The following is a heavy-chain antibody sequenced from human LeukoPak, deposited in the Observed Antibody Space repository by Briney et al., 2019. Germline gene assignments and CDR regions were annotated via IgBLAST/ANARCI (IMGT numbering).Heavy chain of an antibody. Sequence: SVKVSCKASGGTFSSYAISWVRQAPGQGLEWMGGIIPIFGTANYAQKFQGRVTITTDESTSTAYRELSSLRSEDTAVYYCAGRFISGYSSSLDTWGKGTLVTVS. CDR3: AGRFISGYSSSLDT. V-gene: IGHV1-69*05. CDR2: IIPIFGTA. J-gene: IGHJ4*02. CDR1: GGTFSSYA. D-gene: IGHD3-22*01.